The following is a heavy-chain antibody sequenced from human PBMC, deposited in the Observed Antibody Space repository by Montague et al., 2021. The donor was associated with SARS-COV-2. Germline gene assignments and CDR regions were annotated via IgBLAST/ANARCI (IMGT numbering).Heavy chain of an antibody. D-gene: IGHD3-22*01. Sequence: TLSLTCTVSGGSISSGGYYWSWIRQHPGKGLEWIGYIYYSGSTYYSPSLKSRVTISVDTSKNQFSLKMSSVTAADTAVYYCARSPEPMIILIITSLNWYFDLWGRGTLVTVSS. CDR3: ARSPEPMIILIITSLNWYFDL. V-gene: IGHV4-31*03. J-gene: IGHJ2*01. CDR2: IYYSGST. CDR1: GGSISSGGYY.